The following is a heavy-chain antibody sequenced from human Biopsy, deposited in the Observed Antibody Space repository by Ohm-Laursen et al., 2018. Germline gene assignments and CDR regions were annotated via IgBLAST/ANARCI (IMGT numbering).Heavy chain of an antibody. D-gene: IGHD6-19*01. CDR1: GGAFTNYA. CDR2: IITVSETA. J-gene: IGHJ6*02. V-gene: IGHV1-69*13. CDR3: VAYPSSGFFENNDDFAMDV. Sequence: SVKVSCNASGGAFTNYAINWVRQAPGHGLEWMGGIITVSETAGYAERFQGRVTITADVTTTTAYMDLSGLRSEDTAVYYCVAYPSSGFFENNDDFAMDVWGQGTTVVVSS.